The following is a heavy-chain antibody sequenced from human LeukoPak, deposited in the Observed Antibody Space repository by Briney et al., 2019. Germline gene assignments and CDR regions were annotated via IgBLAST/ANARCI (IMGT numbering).Heavy chain of an antibody. Sequence: GGSLRLSCAASGFIFSSYAMSWVRQTPGKGLEWVSGISGSGDGTYYADSVKGRFTISRDNSKNTLYLQMNSLRAEDTAVYYCAKKPAVAGTPLDYWGQGTLVTVSS. CDR2: ISGSGDGT. CDR1: GFIFSSYA. D-gene: IGHD6-19*01. V-gene: IGHV3-23*01. J-gene: IGHJ4*02. CDR3: AKKPAVAGTPLDY.